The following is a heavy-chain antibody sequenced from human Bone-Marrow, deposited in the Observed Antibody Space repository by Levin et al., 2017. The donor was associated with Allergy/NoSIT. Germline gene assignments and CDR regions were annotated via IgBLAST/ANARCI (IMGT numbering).Heavy chain of an antibody. Sequence: ASVKVSCKASGYTFTGYYMHWVRQAPGQGLEWMGWINPNSGGTNYAQKFQGRVTMTRDTSISTAYMELSRLRSDDTAVYYCARGGGRHCSSSWRGWFDPWGQGTLVTVSS. V-gene: IGHV1-2*02. CDR3: ARGGGRHCSSSWRGWFDP. CDR1: GYTFTGYY. D-gene: IGHD2-2*01. J-gene: IGHJ5*02. CDR2: INPNSGGT.